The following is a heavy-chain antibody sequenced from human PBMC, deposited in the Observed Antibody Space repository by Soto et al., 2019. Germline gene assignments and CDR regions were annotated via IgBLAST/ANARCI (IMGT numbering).Heavy chain of an antibody. CDR1: GGSISSSSYY. D-gene: IGHD4-17*01. CDR2: IYYSGST. V-gene: IGHV4-39*01. Sequence: SETLSLTCTVSGGSISSSSYYWGWIRQPPGKGLEWIGSIYYSGSTYYNPSLKSRVTISVDTSKNQFSLKLSSVTAADTAVYYCARHVLTTVTLNWFDPWGQGTPVTVSS. CDR3: ARHVLTTVTLNWFDP. J-gene: IGHJ5*02.